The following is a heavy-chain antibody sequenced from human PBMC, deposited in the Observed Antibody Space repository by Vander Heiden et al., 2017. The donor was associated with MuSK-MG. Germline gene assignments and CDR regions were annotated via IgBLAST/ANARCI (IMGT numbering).Heavy chain of an antibody. CDR2: IYWNDDK. J-gene: IGHJ4*02. CDR3: AHTRLWSSLFDY. CDR1: GFSLSTSGVG. Sequence: QITLKESGPTLVKPTQTLTLTCPFSGFSLSTSGVGVGWIRQPPGKALEWLALIYWNDDKRYSPSLKSRLTITKDTSKNQVVLTMTNMDPADTATYYCAHTRLWSSLFDYWGQGTLVTVSS. D-gene: IGHD3-10*01. V-gene: IGHV2-5*01.